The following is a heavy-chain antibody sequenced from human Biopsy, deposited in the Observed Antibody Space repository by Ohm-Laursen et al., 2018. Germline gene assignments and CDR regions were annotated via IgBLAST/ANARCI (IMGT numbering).Heavy chain of an antibody. V-gene: IGHV3-21*01. CDR3: ARDSKSKDSSGSSYYYGMDV. CDR2: ISSTSSYI. CDR1: GFTFSSYT. Sequence: SLRLSCAASGFTFSSYTINWVCQAPGKGLEWVSSISSTSSYIYYADSVKGRFTISRDNAKNSLYLQMNSLSAEDTAVYYCARDSKSKDSSGSSYYYGMDVWGQGTTVTVSS. J-gene: IGHJ6*02. D-gene: IGHD3-22*01.